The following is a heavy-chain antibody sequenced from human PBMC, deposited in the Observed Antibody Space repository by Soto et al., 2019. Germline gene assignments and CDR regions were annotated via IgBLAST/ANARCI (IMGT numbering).Heavy chain of an antibody. V-gene: IGHV3-48*03. CDR3: ARALLHYDFWSGYSAYFYYGMDV. Sequence: GGSLRLSCAASGFTFSSYEMNWVRQAPGQGLEWVSYISDSGGTVYYADSVKGRFTVSRDNAQNSVYLQMNSLRTEDTAVYYCARALLHYDFWSGYSAYFYYGMDVWGPGTTVTVSS. CDR2: ISDSGGTV. D-gene: IGHD3-3*01. CDR1: GFTFSSYE. J-gene: IGHJ6*02.